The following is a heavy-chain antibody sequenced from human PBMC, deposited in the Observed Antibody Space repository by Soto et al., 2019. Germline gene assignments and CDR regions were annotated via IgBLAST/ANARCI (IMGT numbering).Heavy chain of an antibody. J-gene: IGHJ6*02. CDR3: ARATTYYYGSGSYNHYYYYGMDV. V-gene: IGHV1-69*01. CDR2: IIPIFGTA. Sequence: QVQLVQSGAEVKKPGSSVKVSCKASGGTFSSYAISWVRQAPGQGLEWMGVIIPIFGTANYAQKFQGRVTITADESTSTAYMELSSLRSEDTAVYYCARATTYYYGSGSYNHYYYYGMDVWGQGTTVTVSS. D-gene: IGHD3-10*01. CDR1: GGTFSSYA.